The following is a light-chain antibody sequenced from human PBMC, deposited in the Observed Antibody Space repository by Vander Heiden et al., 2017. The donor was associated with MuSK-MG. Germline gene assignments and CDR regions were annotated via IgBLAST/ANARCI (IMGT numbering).Light chain of an antibody. CDR2: GAY. CDR3: QQGDTRPLI. J-gene: IGKJ4*01. V-gene: IGKV3-11*01. CDR1: QHVGDC. Sequence: EVGLTQSPRTLSSSPGDTGPLSCRASQHVGDCLAWYKQKAGQAPRLLMSGAYKRAPHLPGRFSGAGSGTDFALTFRNLDSEDFALYFCQQGDTRPLIFGGGTNVDSK.